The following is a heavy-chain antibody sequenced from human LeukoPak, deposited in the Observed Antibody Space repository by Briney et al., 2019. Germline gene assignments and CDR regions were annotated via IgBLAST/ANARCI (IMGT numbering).Heavy chain of an antibody. J-gene: IGHJ6*02. CDR3: ARDIDCSGGSCYGPGMDV. CDR1: GFTFSSYG. Sequence: PGRSLRLSCAASGFTFSSYGMHWVRQAPGKGLEWVAVISYDGSNKYYADSVKGRFTISRDNSKNTLYLQMNSLRAEDTAVYYCARDIDCSGGSCYGPGMDVWGQGTTVTVSS. D-gene: IGHD2-15*01. V-gene: IGHV3-30*03. CDR2: ISYDGSNK.